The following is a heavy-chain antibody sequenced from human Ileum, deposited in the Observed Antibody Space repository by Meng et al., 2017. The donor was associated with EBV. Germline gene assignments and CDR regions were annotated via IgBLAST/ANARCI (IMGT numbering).Heavy chain of an antibody. J-gene: IGHJ4*02. CDR1: GGSISSSNW. D-gene: IGHD3-22*01. CDR2: IHHTEST. Sequence: GPGPGLVKPWGTLSLTCAVSGGSISSSNWWSWVRQAPGKGLEWIGEIHHTESTNYNPSLKSRVTISVDKSKNQFSLKLSSVTAADTAVYYCARESYSDSSGYYSLDYWGQGSLVTVSS. V-gene: IGHV4-4*02. CDR3: ARESYSDSSGYYSLDY.